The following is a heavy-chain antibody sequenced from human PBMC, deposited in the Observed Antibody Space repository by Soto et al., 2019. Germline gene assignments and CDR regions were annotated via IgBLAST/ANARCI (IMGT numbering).Heavy chain of an antibody. D-gene: IGHD6-19*01. CDR2: ISYDGSDK. CDR1: GFTFSSYG. CDR3: GAGQYFSDY. J-gene: IGHJ4*02. Sequence: QVQLVESGGGVVQPGRSLRLSCAASGFTFSSYGMHWVRQAPGKGLEWVALISYDGSDKCYADSVKGRFTMSRDNSKNTLYLQMNSPRVEDTPVYYCGAGQYFSDYWGQGTLVTVSS. V-gene: IGHV3-30*03.